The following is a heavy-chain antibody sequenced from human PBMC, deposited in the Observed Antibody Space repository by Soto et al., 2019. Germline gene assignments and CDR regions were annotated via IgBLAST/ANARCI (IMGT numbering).Heavy chain of an antibody. V-gene: IGHV1-69*13. CDR3: ARVRCFNGLCHTADYGMDV. CDR2: IIPISGTT. J-gene: IGHJ6*02. D-gene: IGHD2-8*01. Sequence: ASVKVSCKASGDVFRSYGINWVRQAPGQGLEWMGGIIPISGTTNYAQKFQGGVAITADESTDTVYMELSRLRSEDTAAYFCARVRCFNGLCHTADYGMDVWGQGTTVTVSS. CDR1: GDVFRSYG.